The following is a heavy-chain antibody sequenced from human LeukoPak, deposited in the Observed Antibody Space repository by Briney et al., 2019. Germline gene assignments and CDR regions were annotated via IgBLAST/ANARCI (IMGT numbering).Heavy chain of an antibody. CDR1: GFTVSSNY. Sequence: QTGGSLRLSCAASGFTVSSNYMSWVRQAPGKGLEWVSAISGRGADTYYADSVKGRFTISRNNSKNAVYLQMSSLRAEDTAIYYCAKRGTAATVNSYALGNWGQGTLVTVSS. CDR2: ISGRGADT. V-gene: IGHV3-23*01. D-gene: IGHD4-11*01. CDR3: AKRGTAATVNSYALGN. J-gene: IGHJ4*02.